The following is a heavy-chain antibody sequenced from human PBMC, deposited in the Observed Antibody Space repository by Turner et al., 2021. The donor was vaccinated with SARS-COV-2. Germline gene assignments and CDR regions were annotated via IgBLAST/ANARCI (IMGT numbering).Heavy chain of an antibody. CDR1: GFTFSSYA. J-gene: IGHJ5*02. D-gene: IGHD5-18*01. V-gene: IGHV3-23*01. CDR3: AKGYSYDLDP. CDR2: ISGGGGNT. Sequence: EVQLLESGGGLVQPEGSLRLSCAASGFTFSSYAMNWVRQAPGKGLEWVSAISGGGGNTFYADSVKGRFTISRDNSKNTLYLQMNSLRAEDTAVYYCAKGYSYDLDPWGQGTLVTVSS.